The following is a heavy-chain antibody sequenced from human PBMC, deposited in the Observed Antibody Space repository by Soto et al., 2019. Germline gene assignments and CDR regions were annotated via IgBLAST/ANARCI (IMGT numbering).Heavy chain of an antibody. CDR1: GFTFSSYG. Sequence: LRLSCAASGFTFSSYGMHWVRQAPGKGLEWVAVISYDGSNKYYADSVKGRFTISRDNSKNTLYLQMNSLRAEDTAVYYCAKDGPYYGSGSYPDYWGQGTLVTSPQ. V-gene: IGHV3-30*18. J-gene: IGHJ4*02. D-gene: IGHD3-10*01. CDR2: ISYDGSNK. CDR3: AKDGPYYGSGSYPDY.